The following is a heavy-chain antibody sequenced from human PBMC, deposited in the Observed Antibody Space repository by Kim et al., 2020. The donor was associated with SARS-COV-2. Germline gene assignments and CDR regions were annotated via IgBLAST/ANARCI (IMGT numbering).Heavy chain of an antibody. CDR3: ARDGGVHYYDRGYYYGMDV. CDR2: IYYSGST. CDR1: GGSISSYY. D-gene: IGHD3-22*01. Sequence: SETLSLTCTVSGGSISSYYWSWIRQPPGKGLEWIGYIYYSGSTNYNPSLKSRVTISVDTSKNQSTLKLSSVTAADTAVYYCARDGGVHYYDRGYYYGMDVWGQGTTVTVSS. V-gene: IGHV4-59*13. J-gene: IGHJ6*02.